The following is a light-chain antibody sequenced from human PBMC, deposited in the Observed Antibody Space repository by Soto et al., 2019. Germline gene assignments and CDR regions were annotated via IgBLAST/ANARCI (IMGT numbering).Light chain of an antibody. Sequence: QSVLTQPASVSGSPGQSITISCTGTSSDVGSYNLVSWYQQHPGKAPKLMIYEDNKRPSGVSNRFSVSESGYTASLTISGLQAEDEADYYCCSYARTSTYVFGSGTKVTVL. V-gene: IGLV2-23*01. CDR2: EDN. J-gene: IGLJ1*01. CDR3: CSYARTSTYV. CDR1: SSDVGSYNL.